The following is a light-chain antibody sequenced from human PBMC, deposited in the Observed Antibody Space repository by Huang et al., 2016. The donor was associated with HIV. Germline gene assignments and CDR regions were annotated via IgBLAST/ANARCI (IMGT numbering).Light chain of an antibody. J-gene: IGKJ2*01. V-gene: IGKV3-15*01. CDR3: QQYNNWPYT. CDR2: GAS. Sequence: EIVMTQSPDTLSVSPGARATLSCRASESVSINLSWYQQGPGQAPRLLIQGASTRAAGIPARFSGSGSGAEFTLTISSLQSEDFALYYCQQYNNWPYTFGQGTKLEIK. CDR1: ESVSIN.